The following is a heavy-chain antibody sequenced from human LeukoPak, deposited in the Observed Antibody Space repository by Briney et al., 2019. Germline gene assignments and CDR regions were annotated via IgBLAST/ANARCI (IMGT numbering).Heavy chain of an antibody. CDR1: GFTLSSNW. J-gene: IGHJ4*02. V-gene: IGHV3-74*01. CDR2: INRDGRTT. Sequence: GGSLRLSCAASGFTLSSNWMHWVRQAPGKWLVWVSDINRDGRTTNYADSVKGRFTISRDNTKNTLYLQMNSLRVEDTAVYYCARGGDGIHYYRIDYCGQGTQVTVSS. CDR3: ARGGDGIHYYRIDY. D-gene: IGHD3-22*01.